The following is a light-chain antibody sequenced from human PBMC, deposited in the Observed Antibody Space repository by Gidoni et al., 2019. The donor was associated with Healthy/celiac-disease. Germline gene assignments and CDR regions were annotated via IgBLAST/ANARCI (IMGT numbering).Light chain of an antibody. CDR3: QQYNSYPGT. J-gene: IGKJ1*01. V-gene: IGKV1-5*03. Sequence: DIQMIQSPSTLSASVGDRVTITCRASRSISSWLAWYQQKPGKAPKLLIYKASSLESGVPSRFSGSGSGTEFTLTISSLQPDDFATYYCQQYNSYPGTFGQGTKVEIK. CDR1: RSISSW. CDR2: KAS.